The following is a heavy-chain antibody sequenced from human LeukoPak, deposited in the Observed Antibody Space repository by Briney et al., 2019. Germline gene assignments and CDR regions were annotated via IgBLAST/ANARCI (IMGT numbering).Heavy chain of an antibody. CDR1: GYSFINYW. D-gene: IGHD3-16*01. CDR3: ARHSDLGRSPGWFDP. CDR2: IYLGDSHT. Sequence: GESLKISCKGSGYSFINYWVAWVRQMPGKGLEWMGIIYLGDSHTRYSPSFQGQVTISADKSINTAYLQWSSLKASDTAMYYCARHSDLGRSPGWFDPWGQGTLVTVSS. V-gene: IGHV5-51*01. J-gene: IGHJ5*02.